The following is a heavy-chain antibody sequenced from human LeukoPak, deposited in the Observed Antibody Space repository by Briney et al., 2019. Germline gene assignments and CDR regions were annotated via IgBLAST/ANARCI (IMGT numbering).Heavy chain of an antibody. CDR1: GGSISSYY. V-gene: IGHV4-59*01. CDR3: ARGGLTSRRSWFDP. D-gene: IGHD1-1*01. Sequence: SETLSLTCTVSGGSISSYYWSWIRQPPGKGLEWIGSIYYSGSTNYNPSLKSRVTISVDTSKNQFSPKLSSVTAADTAVYYCARGGLTSRRSWFDPWGQGTLVTVSS. CDR2: IYYSGST. J-gene: IGHJ5*02.